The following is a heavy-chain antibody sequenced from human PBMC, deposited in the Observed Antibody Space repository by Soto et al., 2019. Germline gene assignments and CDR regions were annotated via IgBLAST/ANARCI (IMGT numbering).Heavy chain of an antibody. CDR3: AREGGDSSPLHYYGMDV. D-gene: IGHD6-13*01. Sequence: QVQLVQSGAEVKKPGSSVKVSCKASGGTFSSYAISWVRQAPGQGLEWMGGIIPIFGTANYAQKFQGRVTITADESTSQAYMDLSSLRSEGPAVYYCAREGGDSSPLHYYGMDVWGQGTTVTVSS. V-gene: IGHV1-69*01. CDR1: GGTFSSYA. J-gene: IGHJ6*02. CDR2: IIPIFGTA.